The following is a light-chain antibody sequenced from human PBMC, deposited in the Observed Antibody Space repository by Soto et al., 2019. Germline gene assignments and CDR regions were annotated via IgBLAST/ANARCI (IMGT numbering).Light chain of an antibody. V-gene: IGLV1-40*01. CDR3: QSYDSSLSAWV. CDR2: GNN. Sequence: QSALTQPPSVSGAPGQRVTISCTGSSSNIGSAYDVQWYQQLPGTAPKFLIYGNNKRHSGVADRFSGSKSGTSASLAITGLQAEDEDDYYCQSYDSSLSAWVFGGGTKLTVL. J-gene: IGLJ3*02. CDR1: SSNIGSAYD.